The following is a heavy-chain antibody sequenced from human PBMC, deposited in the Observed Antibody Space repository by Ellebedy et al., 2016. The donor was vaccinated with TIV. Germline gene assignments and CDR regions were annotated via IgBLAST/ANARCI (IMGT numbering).Heavy chain of an antibody. D-gene: IGHD2-2*01. CDR1: GFTFSSYG. CDR3: VPALGSSMDV. J-gene: IGHJ6*02. V-gene: IGHV3-30*03. Sequence: GGSLRLXXAASGFTFSSYGMHWVRQAPGKGLEWVAVISYDGSNKYYADSVKGRFTISRDNSKNTLYLQMNSLRAEDTAVYYCVPALGSSMDVWGQGTTVTVSS. CDR2: ISYDGSNK.